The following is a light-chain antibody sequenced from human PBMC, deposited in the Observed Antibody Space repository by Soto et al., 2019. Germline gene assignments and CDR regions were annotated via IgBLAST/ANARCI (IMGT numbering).Light chain of an antibody. CDR2: DVS. J-gene: IGLJ2*01. CDR3: VSYTSSSSLL. Sequence: QSALTQPASVSGSPGQSITISCTGTSSDIGGYNYVSWYQHYPGKAPKLVIYDVSTRPSGVSNRFSASKSSNTASLTISGLQTEDEADYYCVSYTSSSSLLFGGGTKVTVL. V-gene: IGLV2-14*03. CDR1: SSDIGGYNY.